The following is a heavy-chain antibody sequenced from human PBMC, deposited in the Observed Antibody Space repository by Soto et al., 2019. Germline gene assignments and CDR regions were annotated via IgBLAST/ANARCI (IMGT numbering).Heavy chain of an antibody. J-gene: IGHJ4*02. D-gene: IGHD2-2*01. CDR1: GFIFDDYA. Sequence: GGSLRLSCAASGFIFDDYAMHWVRQAPGKGLEWVSSISWNSGSIAYADSVKGRFTISRDNARNSLYLQMNSLRPDDTAFYYCAKGAIVVVAASIDSWGLGILVTVSS. CDR3: AKGAIVVVAASIDS. V-gene: IGHV3-9*01. CDR2: ISWNSGSI.